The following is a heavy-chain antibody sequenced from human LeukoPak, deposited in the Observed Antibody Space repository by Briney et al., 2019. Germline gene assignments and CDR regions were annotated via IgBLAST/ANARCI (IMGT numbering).Heavy chain of an antibody. V-gene: IGHV4-59*04. CDR1: GGSISSYY. Sequence: KSSETLSLTCTVSGGSISSYYWSWIRQPPGKGLEWIGSIYYSGTTYYNPSLASRVTIFVDTSKNQFSLRLSSVTAADTAVYYCARRDQAIDYWGQGTLVTVSS. J-gene: IGHJ4*02. CDR2: IYYSGTT. D-gene: IGHD5-24*01. CDR3: ARRDQAIDY.